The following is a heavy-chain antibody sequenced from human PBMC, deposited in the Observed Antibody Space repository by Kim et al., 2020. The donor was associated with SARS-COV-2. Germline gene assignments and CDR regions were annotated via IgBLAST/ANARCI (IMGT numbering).Heavy chain of an antibody. Sequence: GGSLRLSCAASGFTFTTYNMNWVRQAPGKGLEWISYISVTDAIYYADSEKGRFSIFRESAKNSPDLQMNSLRDEDTAAYYCGRVWNWGIDVWCQGPLVTV. J-gene: IGHJ4*02. V-gene: IGHV3-48*02. D-gene: IGHD7-27*01. CDR3: GRVWNWGIDV. CDR2: ISVTDAI. CDR1: GFTFTTYN.